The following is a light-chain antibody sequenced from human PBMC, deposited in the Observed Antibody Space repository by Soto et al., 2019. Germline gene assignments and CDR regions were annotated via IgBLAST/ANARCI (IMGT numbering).Light chain of an antibody. CDR2: EVS. Sequence: QSVLTQPASVSGSPGQSITISCTGTSSDVGSYNLVSWYQQHPGKAPKLMIYEVSKRPSGVSNRFSGSKSGNTASLTISGLQAEDEADYYCCSYAGSPYVVFGGRTKLTVL. CDR1: SSDVGSYNL. V-gene: IGLV2-23*02. CDR3: CSYAGSPYVV. J-gene: IGLJ2*01.